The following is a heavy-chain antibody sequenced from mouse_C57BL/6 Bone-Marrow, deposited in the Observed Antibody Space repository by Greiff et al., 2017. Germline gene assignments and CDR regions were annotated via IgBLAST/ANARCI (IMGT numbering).Heavy chain of an antibody. J-gene: IGHJ3*01. D-gene: IGHD2-2*01. CDR3: ARATIMVTTERFAY. V-gene: IGHV1-81*01. CDR1: GYTFTSYG. CDR2: IYPRSGNT. Sequence: QVQLQQSGAELARPGASVKLSCKASGYTFTSYGISWVKQRTGQGLEWIGEIYPRSGNTYYKEKFKGKATLPADKSSSTAYMELRSLTSEDSAVYCGARATIMVTTERFAYWGQGTLVTVSA.